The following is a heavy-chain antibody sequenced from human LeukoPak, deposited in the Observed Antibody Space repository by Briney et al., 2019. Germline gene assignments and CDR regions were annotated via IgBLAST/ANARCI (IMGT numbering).Heavy chain of an antibody. CDR1: GLTFSNYW. Sequence: PGGSLRLSCSASGLTFSNYWMSWVRQAPGKGLEWVANIKQEESEKYYVDSVKGRFTISRDNAKSSLYPQMNSLRAEDTAVYYCARALDSSSSRYQAFEEWGQGTLVTVSS. CDR2: IKQEESEK. J-gene: IGHJ4*02. V-gene: IGHV3-7*01. CDR3: ARALDSSSSRYQAFEE. D-gene: IGHD2-2*01.